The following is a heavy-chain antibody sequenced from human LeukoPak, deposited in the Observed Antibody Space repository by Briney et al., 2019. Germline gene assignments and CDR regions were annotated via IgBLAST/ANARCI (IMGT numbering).Heavy chain of an antibody. D-gene: IGHD5-12*01. V-gene: IGHV4-4*02. CDR1: GGSISSSNW. Sequence: SETLSLTCAVSGGSISSSNWWSWVRQPPGKGLEWIGEIYHSGSTNYNPSLKSRVTISIDKSKNQFSLKLSSVTAADTAVYYCARVLRSGYVAYMDVWGKGTTVTVSS. J-gene: IGHJ6*03. CDR3: ARVLRSGYVAYMDV. CDR2: IYHSGST.